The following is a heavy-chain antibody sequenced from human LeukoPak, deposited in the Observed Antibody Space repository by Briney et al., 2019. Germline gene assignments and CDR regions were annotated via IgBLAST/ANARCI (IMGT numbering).Heavy chain of an antibody. J-gene: IGHJ4*02. V-gene: IGHV3-7*01. CDR2: IKQDGSEK. D-gene: IGHD6-6*01. CDR1: GFTFSMYW. CDR3: VRALGSSSADY. Sequence: PGGSLRLSCAASGFTFSMYWMSWVRQAPGKGLEWVANIKQDGSEKYYVDSVEGRFTISRDNAKNSLSLQMNSLRGEDTAVYYCVRALGSSSADYWGQGTLVTVSS.